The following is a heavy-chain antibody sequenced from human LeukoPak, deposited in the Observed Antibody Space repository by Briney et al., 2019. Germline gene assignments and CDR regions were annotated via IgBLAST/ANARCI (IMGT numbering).Heavy chain of an antibody. D-gene: IGHD3-3*01. V-gene: IGHV3-7*01. CDR2: IKQDGSEK. Sequence: SGGSLRLSCAASGFTFSSYWMSWVRQAPRKGLEWVANIKQDGSEKYYVDSVKGRFTISRDNAKNSLYLQMNSLRAEDTAVYYCARVPFGDFWSGYLGYYFDYWGQGTLVTVSS. CDR3: ARVPFGDFWSGYLGYYFDY. J-gene: IGHJ4*02. CDR1: GFTFSSYW.